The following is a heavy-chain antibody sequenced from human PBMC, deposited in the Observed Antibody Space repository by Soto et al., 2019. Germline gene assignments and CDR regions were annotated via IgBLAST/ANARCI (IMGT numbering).Heavy chain of an antibody. CDR2: ISAYNGNT. CDR3: ASSLLVGYGLEGESA. V-gene: IGHV1-18*01. Sequence: QVQLVQSGAEVKKPGASVKVSCKASGYTFTSYGISWVRQAPGQGLEWMGWISAYNGNTNYAQKLQGRVTMTTDTSXXTAYMELRSLRSDDTAVYYCASSLLVGYGLEGESAWGQGTLVTVSS. D-gene: IGHD5-18*01. CDR1: GYTFTSYG. J-gene: IGHJ4*02.